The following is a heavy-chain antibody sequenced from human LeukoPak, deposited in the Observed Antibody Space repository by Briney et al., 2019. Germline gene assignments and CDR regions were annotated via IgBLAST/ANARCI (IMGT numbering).Heavy chain of an antibody. V-gene: IGHV3-74*01. D-gene: IGHD2/OR15-2a*01. Sequence: GGSLRLSCAASGFIFRSNWMHWVRQAPGKGLVWVSRINEDGSTTNHADSVKGRFTISRDNVKNTLYLQMNSLRAEDTAVYYCVSFYETYWGRGTLVTVSS. CDR1: GFIFRSNW. J-gene: IGHJ4*02. CDR3: VSFYETY. CDR2: INEDGSTT.